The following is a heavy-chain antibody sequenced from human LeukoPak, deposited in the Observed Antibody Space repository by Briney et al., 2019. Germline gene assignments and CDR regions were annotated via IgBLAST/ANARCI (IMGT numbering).Heavy chain of an antibody. Sequence: ASVKVSCKVSGYTFTDYYMHWVQQAPGEGLEWMGLVDPEDGETIYAEKFQGRVTITADTSTDTAYMELSSLRSEDTAVYYCATRRGYSGYDLGSPNCCHYYIDVWGKGTTVTVSS. CDR2: VDPEDGET. CDR1: GYTFTDYY. J-gene: IGHJ6*03. V-gene: IGHV1-69-2*01. CDR3: ATRRGYSGYDLGSPNCCHYYIDV. D-gene: IGHD5-12*01.